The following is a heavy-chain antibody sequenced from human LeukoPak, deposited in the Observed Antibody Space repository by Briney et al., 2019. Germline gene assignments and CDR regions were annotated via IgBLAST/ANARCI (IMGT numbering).Heavy chain of an antibody. D-gene: IGHD1-26*01. CDR1: GFTFSTYA. J-gene: IGHJ4*02. Sequence: GGSLRLSCAASGFTFSTYAMSWVRQAPGKGLEWVSGISSGFTTYYADSVKGRFIISRDNSKDTLHLQMNSLRAEDTAVYYCAKDFSQEGSHSVDYWGQGTLVTVSS. V-gene: IGHV3-23*01. CDR3: AKDFSQEGSHSVDY. CDR2: ISSGFTT.